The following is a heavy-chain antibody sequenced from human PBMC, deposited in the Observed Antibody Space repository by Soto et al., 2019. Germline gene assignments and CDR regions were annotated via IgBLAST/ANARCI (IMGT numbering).Heavy chain of an antibody. CDR2: IDPSDSYT. V-gene: IGHV5-10-1*01. J-gene: IGHJ6*02. CDR1: GYSFTIYW. D-gene: IGHD3-16*02. CDR3: ARHVSLRIXFGGVIVPGDYYYGMDV. Sequence: GESLKISCRGSGYSFTIYWISWVRQMPGKGLEWMGRIDPSDSYTNYSPSFQGHVTISADKSISTAFLQWSSLKASDTTMYYCARHVSLRIXFGGVIVPGDYYYGMDVWGQGTTVTVSS.